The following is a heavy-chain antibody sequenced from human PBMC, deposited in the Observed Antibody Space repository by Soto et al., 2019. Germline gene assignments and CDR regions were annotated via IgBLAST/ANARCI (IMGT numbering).Heavy chain of an antibody. CDR1: GGTFSSYA. Sequence: QVQLVQSGAEVKKPGSSVKVSCKASGGTFSSYAISWVRQAPGQGLEWMGGIIPIFGTANYAQKFQGRVTITADESRGQAYMELGSLSSEETAVYYCAKRYCGGACLKHYSYSSGMDAWGQGPTVAVPS. V-gene: IGHV1-69*01. CDR3: AKRYCGGACLKHYSYSSGMDA. J-gene: IGHJ6*02. CDR2: IIPIFGTA. D-gene: IGHD2-21*02.